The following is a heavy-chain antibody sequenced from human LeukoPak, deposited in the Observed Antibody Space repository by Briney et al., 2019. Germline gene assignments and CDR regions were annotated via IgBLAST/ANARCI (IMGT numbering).Heavy chain of an antibody. CDR1: GGSISSYY. D-gene: IGHD3-3*01. J-gene: IGHJ6*02. CDR2: IYYSGST. Sequence: SETLSFTRTVSGGSISSYYWSWIRQPPGKGLEWIGYIYYSGSTNYNPSLKSRVTISVDTSKNQFSLTLSSVTAADTAVYYCARAKDDFWSGYYTLYYYYGMDVWGQGTTVTVSS. V-gene: IGHV4-59*01. CDR3: ARAKDDFWSGYYTLYYYYGMDV.